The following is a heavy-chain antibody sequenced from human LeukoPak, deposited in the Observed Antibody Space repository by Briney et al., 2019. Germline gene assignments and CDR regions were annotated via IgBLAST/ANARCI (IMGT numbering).Heavy chain of an antibody. CDR1: GFTFSSYA. CDR3: ARDPSSSYDY. Sequence: GGPLRLSCAASGFTFSSYAMNWVRQAPGKGLEWVSTVSGSGSSTYYADSVKSRFTISRDNSKNTLYLQMNSLRAEDTAVYYCARDPSSSYDYWGQGTLVTVSS. J-gene: IGHJ4*02. D-gene: IGHD6-6*01. V-gene: IGHV3-23*01. CDR2: VSGSGSST.